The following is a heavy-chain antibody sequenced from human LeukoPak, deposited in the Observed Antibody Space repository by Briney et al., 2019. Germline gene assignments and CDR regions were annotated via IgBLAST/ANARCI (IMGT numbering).Heavy chain of an antibody. Sequence: GGSLTLSCAASGFTFSDYYMSWLRQAPANGLEWVSYISSSSSYTNYADSVKGRFTIYIDNTNNSLQLQTNGLRAEDTAVYYCARGPRNSSGKRGAFDIWGQGKMVTVSS. J-gene: IGHJ3*02. CDR1: GFTFSDYY. CDR2: ISSSSSYT. D-gene: IGHD6-19*01. V-gene: IGHV3-11*05. CDR3: ARGPRNSSGKRGAFDI.